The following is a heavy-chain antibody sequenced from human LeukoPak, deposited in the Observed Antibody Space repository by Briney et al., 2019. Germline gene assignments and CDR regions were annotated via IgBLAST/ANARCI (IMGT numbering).Heavy chain of an antibody. Sequence: GGSLRLSCAASGITLSSYDMHWVRQAPGKALEWVAVISYDGSNKDYADSVKGRFTISRDNSKNTLDLQMNSLRAEDTAVYYCARRGYYDSSGYYYERAFDIWGQGTMVTVSS. CDR1: GITLSSYD. J-gene: IGHJ3*02. CDR3: ARRGYYDSSGYYYERAFDI. V-gene: IGHV3-30-3*01. D-gene: IGHD3-22*01. CDR2: ISYDGSNK.